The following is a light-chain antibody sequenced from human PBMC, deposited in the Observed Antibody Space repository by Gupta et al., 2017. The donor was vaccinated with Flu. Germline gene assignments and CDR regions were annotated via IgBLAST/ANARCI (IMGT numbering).Light chain of an antibody. J-gene: IGKJ1*01. CDR2: DAS. V-gene: IGKV3-11*01. CDR3: QQRGNWPQT. Sequence: EIVLTQSPATLPLSPGERATPSCRASQRVSSYLAWYQQKPGQPPRLLIYDASNRATGIPARFSGSGSGTGFTLTISRLEPGDFAVYYCQQRGNWPQTFGQGTKVEIK. CDR1: QRVSSY.